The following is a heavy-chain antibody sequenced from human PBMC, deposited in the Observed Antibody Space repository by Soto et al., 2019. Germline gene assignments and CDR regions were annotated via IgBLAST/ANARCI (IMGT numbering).Heavy chain of an antibody. D-gene: IGHD3-22*01. Sequence: SVKVSCKASGGTFSSYAISWVRQAPGQGLEWMGGIIPIFGTANYAQKFQGRVTITADESTSTAYMELSSLRSEDTAVYYCYYYYDSSGYPSDWGKGTLVTVSS. CDR2: IIPIFGTA. J-gene: IGHJ4*02. CDR1: GGTFSSYA. V-gene: IGHV1-69*13. CDR3: YYYYDSSGYPSD.